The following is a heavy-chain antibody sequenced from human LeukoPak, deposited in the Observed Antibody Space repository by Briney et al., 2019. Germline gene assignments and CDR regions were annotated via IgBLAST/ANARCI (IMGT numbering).Heavy chain of an antibody. V-gene: IGHV1-69*13. D-gene: IGHD4-17*01. CDR1: GGTFSSYA. CDR2: IIPIFGTA. Sequence: VASVKVSCKASGGTFSSYAISWVRQAPGQGLEWMGGIIPIFGTANYAQKFQGRVTITADESTSTAYMELSSLRPEDTAVYYCARDLYMTTVTGFHDAFDIWGQGTMVTVSS. J-gene: IGHJ3*02. CDR3: ARDLYMTTVTGFHDAFDI.